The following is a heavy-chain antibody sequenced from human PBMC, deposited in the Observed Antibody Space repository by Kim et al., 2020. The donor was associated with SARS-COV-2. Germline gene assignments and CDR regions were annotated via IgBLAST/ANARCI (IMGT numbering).Heavy chain of an antibody. CDR2: ISAYNGNT. D-gene: IGHD3-22*01. J-gene: IGHJ4*02. CDR3: ARETPLYYYMIVVAFDY. V-gene: IGHV1-18*04. CDR1: GYTFTSYG. Sequence: ASVKVSCKASGYTFTSYGISWVRQAPGQGLEWMGWISAYNGNTNYAQKLQGRVTMTTDTSTSTAYMELRSLRSDDTAVYYCARETPLYYYMIVVAFDYWGQGTLVTVSS.